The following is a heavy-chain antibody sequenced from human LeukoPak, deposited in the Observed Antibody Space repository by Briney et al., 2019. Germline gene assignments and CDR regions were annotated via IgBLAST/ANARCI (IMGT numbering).Heavy chain of an antibody. V-gene: IGHV3-74*01. CDR1: GFTFTSVW. CDR3: ARDRTTVTLFDS. Sequence: PGGSLRLSCAASGFTFTSVWMPWFRQAPGKGLVWISRISTDGAVTGYADSVKGRFTISRDNAKNTLYLQMNSLRAEDTAVYYCARDRTTVTLFDSWGRGAMVSVSS. CDR2: ISTDGAVT. D-gene: IGHD4-17*01. J-gene: IGHJ4*02.